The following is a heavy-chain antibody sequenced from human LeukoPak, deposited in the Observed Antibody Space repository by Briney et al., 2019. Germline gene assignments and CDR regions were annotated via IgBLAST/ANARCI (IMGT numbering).Heavy chain of an antibody. CDR1: GFTFSSYW. CDR2: INSDGSST. J-gene: IGHJ5*02. CDR3: ARRGDIVALDP. Sequence: SGGSLRLSCAASGFTFSSYWMHWVRQAPGKGLVWVSRINSDGSSTSYADSVKGRFTISRDNPKNTLYLQMNSLRAEDTAVYYCARRGDIVALDPWGQGTLVTVSS. D-gene: IGHD2-15*01. V-gene: IGHV3-74*01.